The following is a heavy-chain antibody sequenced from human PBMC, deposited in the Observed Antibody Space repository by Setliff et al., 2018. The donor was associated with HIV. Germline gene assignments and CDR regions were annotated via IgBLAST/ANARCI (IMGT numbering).Heavy chain of an antibody. Sequence: SSETLSLTCTVSGGSISSYYWSWIRQPPGKGLEWIGYIYTSGSTNYNPSLKSRVTISVDTSKNQFSLKLRSVTAADTAVYYCARVQMAYAAFDVWGQGTMVTVSS. D-gene: IGHD4-17*01. CDR2: IYTSGST. CDR3: ARVQMAYAAFDV. J-gene: IGHJ3*01. CDR1: GGSISSYY. V-gene: IGHV4-4*09.